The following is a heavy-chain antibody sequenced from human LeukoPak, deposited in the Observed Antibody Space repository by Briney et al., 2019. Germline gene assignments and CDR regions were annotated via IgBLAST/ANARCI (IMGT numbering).Heavy chain of an antibody. CDR3: ARVPYSSGYPPDY. Sequence: GGSLRLSCAASGFTFSDYYMSWNRQAPGKGLEWVSYISSSGGTTYYADSVKGRFTISRDNAKNSLYVQMNSLRAEDTAVYYCARVPYSSGYPPDYWGQGSLVTVSS. CDR2: ISSSGGTT. D-gene: IGHD6-19*01. V-gene: IGHV3-11*01. J-gene: IGHJ4*02. CDR1: GFTFSDYY.